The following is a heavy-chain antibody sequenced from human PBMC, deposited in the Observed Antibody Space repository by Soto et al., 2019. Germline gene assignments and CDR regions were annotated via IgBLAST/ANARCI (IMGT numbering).Heavy chain of an antibody. Sequence: QVQLVQSGAEVKKPGASVKVSCKASGYTFTTYGISWVRQAPGRGLEWLGWISAYNGDTNYAQKFRGRVTVTTDTSTSTAYMELRSLRSDDTAVYYCARDRSGWVFEDWGQGTLVIVSS. J-gene: IGHJ1*01. CDR2: ISAYNGDT. CDR1: GYTFTTYG. V-gene: IGHV1-18*01. CDR3: ARDRSGWVFED. D-gene: IGHD6-19*01.